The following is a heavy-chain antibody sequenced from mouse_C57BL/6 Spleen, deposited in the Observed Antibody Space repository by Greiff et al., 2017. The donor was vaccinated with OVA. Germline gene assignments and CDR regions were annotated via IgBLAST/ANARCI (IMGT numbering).Heavy chain of an antibody. D-gene: IGHD2-3*01. CDR1: GYTFTSYW. Sequence: VQLQQSGAELVMPGASVKLSCKASGYTFTSYWMHWVKQRPGQGLEWIGEIDPSDSYTNYNQKFKGKSTLTVDKSSSTAYMQLSSLTSEDSAVYYCARSDGYPAWFAYWGQGTLVTVSA. CDR3: ARSDGYPAWFAY. J-gene: IGHJ3*01. V-gene: IGHV1-69*01. CDR2: IDPSDSYT.